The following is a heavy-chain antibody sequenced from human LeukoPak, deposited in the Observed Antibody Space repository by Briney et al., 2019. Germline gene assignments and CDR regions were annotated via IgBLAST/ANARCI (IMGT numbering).Heavy chain of an antibody. CDR2: IHYSGST. CDR3: ASGGGYADSGGNYFDY. Sequence: SETLSLTCTVSGGSITSHYWSWIRQPPGKGLEWIGYIHYSGSTNYSPSLKSRVTISIDASKNQFSLELSSVTAADTAVYYCASGGGYADSGGNYFDYWGQGTLVTVSS. V-gene: IGHV4-59*11. CDR1: GGSITSHY. J-gene: IGHJ4*02. D-gene: IGHD5-12*01.